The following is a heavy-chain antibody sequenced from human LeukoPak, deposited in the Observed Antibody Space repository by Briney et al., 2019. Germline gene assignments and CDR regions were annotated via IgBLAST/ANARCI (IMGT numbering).Heavy chain of an antibody. J-gene: IGHJ5*02. D-gene: IGHD7-27*01. CDR1: GFTFSSYS. CDR3: ARDFNWGWFDP. CDR2: ISSSSSYI. Sequence: GGSLRLSCAASGFTFSSYSMNWVCQAPGKGLEWVSSISSSSSYIYYANSVKGRFTISRDNAKNSLYLQMNSLRAEDTAVYYCARDFNWGWFDPWGQGTLVTVSS. V-gene: IGHV3-21*01.